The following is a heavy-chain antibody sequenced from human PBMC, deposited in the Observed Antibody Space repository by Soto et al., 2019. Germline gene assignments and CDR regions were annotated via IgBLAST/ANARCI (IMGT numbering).Heavy chain of an antibody. D-gene: IGHD4-4*01. V-gene: IGHV3-7*03. Sequence: GGSLRLSCAASGFTFSSYWMSWVRQAPGKGLEWVANIKQDGSEKYYVDSVEGRFTISRDNAKNSPYLQMNSLRAEDTAVYYCARLVGYRNPFDYWGQGTLVTVSS. J-gene: IGHJ4*02. CDR1: GFTFSSYW. CDR2: IKQDGSEK. CDR3: ARLVGYRNPFDY.